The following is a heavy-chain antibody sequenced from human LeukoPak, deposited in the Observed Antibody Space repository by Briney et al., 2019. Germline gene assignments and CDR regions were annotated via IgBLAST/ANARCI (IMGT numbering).Heavy chain of an antibody. J-gene: IGHJ3*02. CDR2: ISGNGGST. D-gene: IGHD5-18*01. CDR1: GFTFSSYA. Sequence: GGSLRLSCAASGFTFSSYAMSWVRQAPGKGLEWVSAISGNGGSTHYTDSVKGRFTISRDNSKNTLYLQMNSLRAEDTAVYYCAKAVDTAMVRGAFDIWGQGTMVTVSS. V-gene: IGHV3-23*01. CDR3: AKAVDTAMVRGAFDI.